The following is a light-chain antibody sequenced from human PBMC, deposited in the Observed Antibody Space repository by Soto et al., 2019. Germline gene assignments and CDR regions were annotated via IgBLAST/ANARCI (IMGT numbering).Light chain of an antibody. CDR1: SSNIGSNA. CDR2: NNN. J-gene: IGLJ3*02. V-gene: IGLV1-44*01. Sequence: QSVVTQPPSASGTPGQRVTISCSGRSSNIGSNAVNWYQQFPGMAPKVLIYNNNERPSGVPDRFSGSKSGTSASLAISGLQSDDGPDYYCATWDDGLNGWVFGGGTKLTVL. CDR3: ATWDDGLNGWV.